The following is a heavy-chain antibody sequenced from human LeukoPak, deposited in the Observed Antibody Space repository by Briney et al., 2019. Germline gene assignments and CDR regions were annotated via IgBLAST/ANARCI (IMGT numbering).Heavy chain of an antibody. CDR3: AREPDIVVVVAATDAFDI. D-gene: IGHD2-15*01. V-gene: IGHV3-21*01. CDR1: GFTFSSYS. CDR2: ISCSSSYI. Sequence: GGSLRLSCAASGFTFSSYSMNWVRQAPGKGLEWVSSISCSSSYIYYADSVKGRFTISRDNAKNSLYLQMNSLRAEDTAVYYCAREPDIVVVVAATDAFDIWGQGTMVTVSS. J-gene: IGHJ3*02.